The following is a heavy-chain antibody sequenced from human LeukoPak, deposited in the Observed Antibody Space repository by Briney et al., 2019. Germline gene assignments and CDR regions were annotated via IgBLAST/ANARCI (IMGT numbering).Heavy chain of an antibody. Sequence: SGGSLRLSCAASGFSFDDYAMYWVRQAPGKGLEWVSGITWNSGTLDYADSVKGRFTISRDNAKNSLYLQMNSLRTEDTALYYCAKAMSGAVDHWGQGTLVTVSS. V-gene: IGHV3-9*01. J-gene: IGHJ4*02. CDR1: GFSFDDYA. CDR3: AKAMSGAVDH. D-gene: IGHD4/OR15-4a*01. CDR2: ITWNSGTL.